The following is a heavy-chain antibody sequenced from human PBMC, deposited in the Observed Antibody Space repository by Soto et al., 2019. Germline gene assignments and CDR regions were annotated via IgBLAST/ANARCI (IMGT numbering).Heavy chain of an antibody. Sequence: PXDSLTISRKGAGYSFTSSWIGWVRQMPGKGLEWMGIIYPGDSDTRYSPSFQGQVTISADKSISTAYLQWSSLKASDTDMYYCARLGGGYCSGGSCHYYYYYYGMDVWGQGTTVTVSS. CDR3: ARLGGGYCSGGSCHYYYYYYGMDV. V-gene: IGHV5-51*01. CDR2: IYPGDSDT. J-gene: IGHJ6*02. CDR1: GYSFTSSW. D-gene: IGHD2-15*01.